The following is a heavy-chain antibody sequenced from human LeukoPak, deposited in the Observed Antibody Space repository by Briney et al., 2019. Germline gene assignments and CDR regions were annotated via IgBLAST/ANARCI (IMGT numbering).Heavy chain of an antibody. D-gene: IGHD3-3*01. V-gene: IGHV7-4-1*02. CDR3: ARDRTFWSGCHNGKSWFDP. J-gene: IGHJ5*02. Sequence: ASVKVSCKASGYTFTSYAMNWVRQAPGQGLEWMGWINTNTGNPTYAQGFTGRFVFSLDTSVSTAYLQISSLKAEDTAVYYCARDRTFWSGCHNGKSWFDPWGQGTLVTVSS. CDR1: GYTFTSYA. CDR2: INTNTGNP.